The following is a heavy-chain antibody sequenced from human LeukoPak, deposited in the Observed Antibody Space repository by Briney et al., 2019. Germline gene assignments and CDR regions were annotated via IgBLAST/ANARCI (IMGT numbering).Heavy chain of an antibody. Sequence: PSETLSLTCTVSGGSISSYYWSWIRQPAGKGLEWIGRIYTSGSTNYNPSLKSRVTMSVDTSKNQLSLKLSSVTAADTAVYYCARDFDVYYYYGMDVWGQGTTVTVSS. V-gene: IGHV4-4*07. CDR2: IYTSGST. CDR3: ARDFDVYYYYGMDV. D-gene: IGHD3-9*01. J-gene: IGHJ6*02. CDR1: GGSISSYY.